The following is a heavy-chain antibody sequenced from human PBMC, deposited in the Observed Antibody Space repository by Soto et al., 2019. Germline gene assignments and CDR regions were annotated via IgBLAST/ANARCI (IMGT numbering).Heavy chain of an antibody. J-gene: IGHJ6*02. CDR1: GFTVSSNY. Sequence: EVQLVESGGGLIQPGGSLRLSCAASGFTVSSNYMSWVRQAPGKGLEWVSVIYSGGSTYYADSVKGRFTISRDNSKNTLDLQMNSLRAEDTAVYYCARDRGSEGCYGMDVWGQGTTVTVSS. D-gene: IGHD3-10*01. CDR2: IYSGGST. CDR3: ARDRGSEGCYGMDV. V-gene: IGHV3-53*01.